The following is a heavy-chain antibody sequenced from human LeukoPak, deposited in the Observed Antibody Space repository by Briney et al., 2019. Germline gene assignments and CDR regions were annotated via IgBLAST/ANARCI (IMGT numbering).Heavy chain of an antibody. CDR1: GFTFDDYA. V-gene: IGHV3-43*02. D-gene: IGHD1-26*01. CDR2: ISRGVGST. Sequence: GGSLRLSCAASGFTFDDYAMHWVRQAPGRGLEWVSTISRGVGSTYYADSVKGRFTISRDNSKNTLYLQMNSLRAEDTAMYYCAKDVLAATFSFDYWGQGTLVTVSS. CDR3: AKDVLAATFSFDY. J-gene: IGHJ4*02.